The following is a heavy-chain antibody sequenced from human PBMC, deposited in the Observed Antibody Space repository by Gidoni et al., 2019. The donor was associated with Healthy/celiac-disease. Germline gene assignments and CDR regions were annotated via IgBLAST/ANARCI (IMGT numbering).Heavy chain of an antibody. CDR2: IKQDGSEK. CDR3: ARDPFGIAAAGLYYYYYMDV. Sequence: EVQLVESGGGLVQPGGSLRLSCAASGFTFSSYWMSWVRQAPGKGLELVANIKQDGSEKYYVDSVKGRFTISRDNAKNSLYLQMNSLRAEDTAVYYCARDPFGIAAAGLYYYYYMDVWGKGTTVTVSS. CDR1: GFTFSSYW. V-gene: IGHV3-7*01. D-gene: IGHD6-13*01. J-gene: IGHJ6*03.